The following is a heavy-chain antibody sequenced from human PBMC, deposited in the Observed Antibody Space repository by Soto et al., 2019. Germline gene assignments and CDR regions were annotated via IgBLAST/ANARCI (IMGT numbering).Heavy chain of an antibody. CDR1: GFTVSSNY. J-gene: IGHJ1*01. V-gene: IGHV3-53*04. CDR2: IYSGGST. D-gene: IGHD3-22*01. Sequence: GGSLRLSCAASGFTVSSNYMSWVRQAPGKGLEWVSVIYSGGSTYYADSVKGRFTISRHNSKNTLYLQMNSLRAEDTAVYYCASTPIRSGYYWYFQHWGQGTLVTVSS. CDR3: ASTPIRSGYYWYFQH.